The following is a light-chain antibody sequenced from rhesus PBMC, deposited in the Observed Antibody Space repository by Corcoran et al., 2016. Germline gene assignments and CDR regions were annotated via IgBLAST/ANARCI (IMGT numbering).Light chain of an antibody. CDR1: QIVSNS. V-gene: IGKV3-42*03. CDR3: QQYSSWPLT. J-gene: IGKJ4*01. CDR2: GSS. Sequence: EIVMTQSPVTLSLSAGERATLSCRASQIVSNSLAWYQQKPGQAPRLVFYGSSSRATGIPTRFSGSGSGTDFTLTISTLEPEDFSYYYCQQYSSWPLTFGGGTKVEIK.